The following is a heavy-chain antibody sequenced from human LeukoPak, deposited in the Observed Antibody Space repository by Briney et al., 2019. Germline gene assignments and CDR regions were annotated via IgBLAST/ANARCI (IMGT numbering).Heavy chain of an antibody. CDR2: IIPIFGTA. Sequence: GASVKVSCKSSGGTFSSYAISWVRQPPGQGLEWMGGIIPIFGTANYAQKFQGRVTITTDESTSTAYMELSSLRSEDTAVYYCARCLLDTAMVNFWFDPWGQGTLVTVSS. CDR3: ARCLLDTAMVNFWFDP. J-gene: IGHJ5*02. D-gene: IGHD5-18*01. CDR1: GGTFSSYA. V-gene: IGHV1-69*05.